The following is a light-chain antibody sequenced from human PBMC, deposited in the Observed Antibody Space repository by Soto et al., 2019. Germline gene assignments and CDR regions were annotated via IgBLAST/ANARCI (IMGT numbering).Light chain of an antibody. CDR1: QSISSW. CDR3: LGYDSAPTWT. Sequence: DIQMTQSPSTLSASVGDRVTITCRASQSISSWLAWYQQKPGKAPKLLIYDASSLESGVPSRFSGSGSGTEFTLTISSLQPEDVATYYCLGYDSAPTWTFGQGTKVDI. V-gene: IGKV1-5*01. J-gene: IGKJ1*01. CDR2: DAS.